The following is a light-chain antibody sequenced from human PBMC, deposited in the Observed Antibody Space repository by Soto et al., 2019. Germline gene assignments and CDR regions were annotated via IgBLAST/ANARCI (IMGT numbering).Light chain of an antibody. J-gene: IGKJ2*01. CDR3: LQTDSVPYT. CDR2: FAS. V-gene: IGKV1-39*01. CDR1: QSISPY. Sequence: DIQMTQSPSSLSTSVGDRVTLTCRASQSISPYLNWYQLQPGRPPKLLIYFASSLQAGVPSRFSGAGSETDFPLTITDLQPDDFTSYFCLQTDSVPYTFGQGT.